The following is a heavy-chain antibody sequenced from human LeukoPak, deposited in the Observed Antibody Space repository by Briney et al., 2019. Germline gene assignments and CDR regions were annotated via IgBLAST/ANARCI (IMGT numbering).Heavy chain of an antibody. CDR3: AKQGRDWLRDYYYYMDV. Sequence: GGSLRLSCAASGFTFSSYAMSWVRQAPGKGLEWVSAIGGRGGSAYYADSVKGRFTISRDNSKNTLYLQMNSLRAEDTAVYYCAKQGRDWLRDYYYYMDVWGKGTTVTISS. CDR2: IGGRGGSA. CDR1: GFTFSSYA. V-gene: IGHV3-23*01. J-gene: IGHJ6*03. D-gene: IGHD3-9*01.